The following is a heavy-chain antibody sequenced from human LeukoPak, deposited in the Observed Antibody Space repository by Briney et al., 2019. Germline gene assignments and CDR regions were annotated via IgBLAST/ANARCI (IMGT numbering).Heavy chain of an antibody. J-gene: IGHJ4*02. CDR1: GFTFSSYS. D-gene: IGHD6-13*01. CDR2: ISSSSSTI. V-gene: IGHV3-48*01. CDR3: AKVGLNGAAAGTIHYFDY. Sequence: GGSLRLSCAASGFTFSSYSMNWVRQAPGKGLEWVSYISSSSSTIYYADSVKGRFTISRDNSKNTLYLQMNSLRAEDTAVYYCAKVGLNGAAAGTIHYFDYWGQGTLVTVSS.